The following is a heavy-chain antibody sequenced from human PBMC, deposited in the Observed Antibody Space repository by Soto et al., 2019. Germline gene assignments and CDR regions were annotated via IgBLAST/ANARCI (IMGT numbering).Heavy chain of an antibody. CDR3: VRTSVAATWGYHFDD. CDR1: GFSFSTYT. D-gene: IGHD6-19*01. J-gene: IGHJ4*02. V-gene: IGHV3-30-3*01. Sequence: QVQLVESGGGVVQPGGSLRLSCAASGFSFSTYTLHWVRQAPGKGLEWVAVISYDGNYEYYADSVKGRFTISRDNSKKTMFLQTNSLRADDTAIYYCVRTSVAATWGYHFDDWGQGALVTVSS. CDR2: ISYDGNYE.